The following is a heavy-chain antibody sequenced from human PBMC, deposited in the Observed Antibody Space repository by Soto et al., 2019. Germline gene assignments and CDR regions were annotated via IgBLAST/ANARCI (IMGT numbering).Heavy chain of an antibody. J-gene: IGHJ3*02. Sequence: ASVKVSCKASGYTFTSYDINWVRQATGQGLEWMGWMNPNSGNTGYAQKFQGRVTMTRNTSISTAYMELSSLRSEDTAVYYCAIAEDYWNDSPFDIWGQGTMVTVSS. CDR1: GYTFTSYD. CDR3: AIAEDYWNDSPFDI. V-gene: IGHV1-8*01. D-gene: IGHD1-1*01. CDR2: MNPNSGNT.